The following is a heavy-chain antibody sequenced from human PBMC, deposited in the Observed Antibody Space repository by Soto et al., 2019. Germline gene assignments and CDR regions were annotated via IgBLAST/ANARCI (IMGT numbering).Heavy chain of an antibody. Sequence: PGGSLRLSCAASGFTFSSYWMSWVRQAPGKGLEWVANIKQDGSEKYYVDSVKGRFTISRDNAKNSLYLQMNSLRAEDTAVYYCARDIAVAGTHYFDYWGQGTLVTVS. D-gene: IGHD6-19*01. V-gene: IGHV3-7*01. CDR2: IKQDGSEK. CDR3: ARDIAVAGTHYFDY. J-gene: IGHJ4*02. CDR1: GFTFSSYW.